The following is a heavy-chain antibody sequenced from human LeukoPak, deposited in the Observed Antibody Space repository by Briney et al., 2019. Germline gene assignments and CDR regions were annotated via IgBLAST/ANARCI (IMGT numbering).Heavy chain of an antibody. V-gene: IGHV4-59*01. CDR3: ARGAGSSGYYSNYYYGMDV. CDR1: GGSISSFY. Sequence: TSETLSPTCTVSGGSISSFYWSWIRQPPGKGLEWIGYIHYSGSTNYNPSLKSRVTISVDTSKNQFSLKLSSVTAADTAVYYCARGAGSSGYYSNYYYGMDVWGQGTTVTVSS. J-gene: IGHJ6*02. CDR2: IHYSGST. D-gene: IGHD3-22*01.